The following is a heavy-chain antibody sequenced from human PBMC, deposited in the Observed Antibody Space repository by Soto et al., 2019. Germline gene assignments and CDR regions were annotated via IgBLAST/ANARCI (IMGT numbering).Heavy chain of an antibody. CDR3: ARRNYYDTDGLYYFDY. CDR2: ISSGSSSI. D-gene: IGHD3-22*01. Sequence: HPGGSLRLSCAASGFTFGDYSMNWVRQAPGKGLEWVSYISSGSSSIYYADSVKGRYTISRDNAKNSLYLYMNSLRAEDTAVYYCARRNYYDTDGLYYFDYWGQGTLVTVSS. V-gene: IGHV3-48*01. J-gene: IGHJ4*02. CDR1: GFTFGDYS.